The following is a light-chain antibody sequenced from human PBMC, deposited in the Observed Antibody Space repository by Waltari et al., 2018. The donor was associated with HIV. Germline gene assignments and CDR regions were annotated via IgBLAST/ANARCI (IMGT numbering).Light chain of an antibody. Sequence: DVVMTQSPLSLPVTLGQPASISCRPSQSLLYSDGNTYLNWFQQRPDRFSGSGSGTDFTLKISRVEAEDVGIYYCMQATQWPYTFGQGTKLEI. CDR1: QSLLYSDGNTY. CDR3: MQATQWPYT. V-gene: IGKV2-30*01. J-gene: IGKJ2*01.